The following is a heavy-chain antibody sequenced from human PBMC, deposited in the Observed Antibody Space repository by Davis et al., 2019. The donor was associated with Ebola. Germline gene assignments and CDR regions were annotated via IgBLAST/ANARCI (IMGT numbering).Heavy chain of an antibody. CDR1: GYTFTSYA. D-gene: IGHD4-17*01. J-gene: IGHJ4*02. V-gene: IGHV1-69*04. Sequence: AASVKVSCKASGYTFTSYAISWVRQAPGQGLEWMGRIIPILGIANYAQKFQGRVTMTRDTSTSTVYMELSSLSSEDTAVYYCARSTYTVTPDYWGQGTLVTVSS. CDR2: IIPILGIA. CDR3: ARSTYTVTPDY.